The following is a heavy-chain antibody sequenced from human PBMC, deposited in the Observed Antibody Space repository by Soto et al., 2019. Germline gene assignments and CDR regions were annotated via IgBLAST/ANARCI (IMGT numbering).Heavy chain of an antibody. J-gene: IGHJ4*02. CDR1: AYSFSTNW. Sequence: PGESLKISCKVSAYSFSTNWIAWVRQMPGKGLEWAGVIYCGDSDTRFSPSFQGQVTLSVDKSSNTVYLQWSSLKASDTAMYYCARHNHGFDYWGQGTLVTVSS. CDR2: IYCGDSDT. V-gene: IGHV5-51*01. CDR3: ARHNHGFDY.